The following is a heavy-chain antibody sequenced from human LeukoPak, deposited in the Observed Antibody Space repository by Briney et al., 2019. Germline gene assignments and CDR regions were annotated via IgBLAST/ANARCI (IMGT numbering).Heavy chain of an antibody. D-gene: IGHD6-19*01. CDR1: GLSFSNYW. J-gene: IGHJ4*02. Sequence: PGGSLRLSCAVSGLSFSNYWMHWVRQAPGKGLVWVSRINSDGSDRSHADSVKGRFTISRDNAKNTLYLQMNRLRVEDTAVYYCARGYRGAVPDPEGDSWGQGTLVTVSS. V-gene: IGHV3-74*01. CDR3: ARGYRGAVPDPEGDS. CDR2: INSDGSDR.